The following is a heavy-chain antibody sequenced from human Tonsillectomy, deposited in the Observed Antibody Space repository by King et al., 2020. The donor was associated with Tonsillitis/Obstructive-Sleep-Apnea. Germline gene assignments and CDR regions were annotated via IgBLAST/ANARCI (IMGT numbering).Heavy chain of an antibody. CDR1: GFTSSSYA. V-gene: IGHV3-23*04. D-gene: IGHD1-26*01. CDR2: TSGSGANT. J-gene: IGHJ4*02. CDR3: AKDRTFGGSSYFDY. Sequence: VQLVESGGGLVQPGGSLRLSCAASGFTSSSYAMTWVRQAPGKGLEWVSVTSGSGANTFYADSVKGRFTISRDNSKNTLYLQMNSLRAEDTAVYYCAKDRTFGGSSYFDYWGQGTLVTVSS.